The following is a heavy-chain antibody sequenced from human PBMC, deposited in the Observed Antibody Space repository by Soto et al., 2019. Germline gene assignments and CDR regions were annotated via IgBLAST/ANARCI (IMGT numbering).Heavy chain of an antibody. CDR3: ATGWGSDY. V-gene: IGHV4-34*01. J-gene: IGHJ4*02. Sequence: SLTCAVYGGSFSGYYWSWIRQPPGKGLEWIGEINHSGSTNYNPSLKSRVTISVDTSKNQFSLKLSSVTAADTAVYYCATGWGSDYWGQGTLVTVSS. D-gene: IGHD7-27*01. CDR2: INHSGST. CDR1: GGSFSGYY.